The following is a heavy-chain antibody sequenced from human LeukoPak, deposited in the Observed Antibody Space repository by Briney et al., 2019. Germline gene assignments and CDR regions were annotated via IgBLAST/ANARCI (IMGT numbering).Heavy chain of an antibody. CDR3: AKDRWGSIASLDS. J-gene: IGHJ4*02. D-gene: IGHD6-6*01. V-gene: IGHV3-30*18. CDR2: ISHDGSDK. CDR1: GFTFSTYG. Sequence: PGGSLRLSCAASGFTFSTYGIHWLRQAPGKGLEWVAVISHDGSDKYYADSVKGRFTISRDNSKNTLYLQMNSLRSEDTAVYYCAKDRWGSIASLDSWGQGTLVTVSS.